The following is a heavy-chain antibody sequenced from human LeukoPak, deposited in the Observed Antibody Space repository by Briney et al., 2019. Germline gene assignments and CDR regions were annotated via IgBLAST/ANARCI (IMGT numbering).Heavy chain of an antibody. Sequence: SETLSLTCTVSGDSISSSDYYWAWIRQPPGTGLEWIGYIYYSGSTNYNPSLNSRVTISVDTSKNQFSLKLSSVTAADTAVYYCARGGGVCSSTSCRAYYYYYYYYMDVWGKGTTVTVSS. V-gene: IGHV4-61*08. CDR1: GDSISSSDYY. CDR2: IYYSGST. J-gene: IGHJ6*03. D-gene: IGHD2-2*01. CDR3: ARGGGVCSSTSCRAYYYYYYYYMDV.